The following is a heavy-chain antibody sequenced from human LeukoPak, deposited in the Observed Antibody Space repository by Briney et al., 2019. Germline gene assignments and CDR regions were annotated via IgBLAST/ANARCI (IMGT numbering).Heavy chain of an antibody. CDR1: GFSFSAYW. V-gene: IGHV3-7*01. CDR2: IKQDGSEE. CDR3: ARDTPGEESH. Sequence: GGSLRLSCSASGFSFSAYWMSWVRQAPGKGLEWLANIKQDGSEEHYVDSVKGRFTISRDNAKNSLYLQMNSPRAEDTAVYYCARDTPGEESHWGQGTLVTVSS. J-gene: IGHJ4*02. D-gene: IGHD2-2*01.